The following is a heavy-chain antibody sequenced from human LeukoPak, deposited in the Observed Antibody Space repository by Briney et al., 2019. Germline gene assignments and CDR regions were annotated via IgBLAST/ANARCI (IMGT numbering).Heavy chain of an antibody. CDR1: GYTFTGYY. J-gene: IGHJ4*02. Sequence: ASVEVSCKASGYTFTGYYMHWVRQAPGQGLEWMGWINPNSGGTNYAQKFQGRVTMTRDTSISTAYMELSRLRSDDTAVYYCARLPRYDFWSGYPFDYWGQGTLVTVSS. V-gene: IGHV1-2*02. CDR3: ARLPRYDFWSGYPFDY. CDR2: INPNSGGT. D-gene: IGHD3-3*01.